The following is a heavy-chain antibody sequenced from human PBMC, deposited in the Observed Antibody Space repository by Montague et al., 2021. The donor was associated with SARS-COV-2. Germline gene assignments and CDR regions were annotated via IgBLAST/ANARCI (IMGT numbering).Heavy chain of an antibody. V-gene: IGHV4-34*01. J-gene: IGHJ4*02. Sequence: SETLSLTCAVYDGSFSDYSWTWIRQPPGKGLVWIGEINHRGSTNYNPSLKSRVTISVDTSKNQFSLEMTSVTAAGTAVCYCARGRQHINMVVVVVTGGEYYFDVWGQGTLVAVSS. CDR3: ARGRQHINMVVVVVTGGEYYFDV. CDR2: INHRGST. D-gene: IGHD3-22*01. CDR1: DGSFSDYS.